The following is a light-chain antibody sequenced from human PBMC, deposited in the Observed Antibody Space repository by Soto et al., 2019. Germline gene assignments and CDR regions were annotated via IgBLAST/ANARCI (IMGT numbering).Light chain of an antibody. CDR2: DVY. Sequence: QSALTQPASVSGSPGQSITISCVGTSSDVGRYTYVSWYQQYPGKAPKLIIYDVYNRPSGVSNRFSDSKSGNTASLTISGLQAEDEADYYGTSYTSASTPYVFGSGTKLTVL. J-gene: IGLJ1*01. V-gene: IGLV2-14*01. CDR3: TSYTSASTPYV. CDR1: SSDVGRYTY.